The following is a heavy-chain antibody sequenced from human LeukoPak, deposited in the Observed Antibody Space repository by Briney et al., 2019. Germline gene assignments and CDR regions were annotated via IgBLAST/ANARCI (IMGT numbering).Heavy chain of an antibody. CDR1: GFSIPYYA. Sequence: GSLPLPCAASGFSIPYYAMNWVHQAPGKGLDWISAISGSDGSTHYEDSVKGRFTISRDNSKNTLYLRMNRLRGEDTAVYYCAKAGDYSYFDYRGQGELVPVSS. D-gene: IGHD4-11*01. J-gene: IGHJ4*02. CDR2: ISGSDGST. CDR3: AKAGDYSYFDY. V-gene: IGHV3-23*01.